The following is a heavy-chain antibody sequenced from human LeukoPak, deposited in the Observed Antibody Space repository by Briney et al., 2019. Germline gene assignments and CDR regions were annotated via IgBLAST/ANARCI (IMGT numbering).Heavy chain of an antibody. CDR2: INHDGSST. Sequence: GGSLRLSCAASGFTFSSYWMHWVRQAPGKGLVWVSRINHDGSSTNYADSVKGRFTISRDNAKNTLHLQMNSLRAEDTAVYYCARVYYDRENAFDIWGQGTMVTVSS. J-gene: IGHJ3*02. V-gene: IGHV3-74*01. D-gene: IGHD3-22*01. CDR1: GFTFSSYW. CDR3: ARVYYDRENAFDI.